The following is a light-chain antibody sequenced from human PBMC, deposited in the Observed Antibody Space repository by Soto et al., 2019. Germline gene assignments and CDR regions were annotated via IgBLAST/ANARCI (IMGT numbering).Light chain of an antibody. J-gene: IGKJ1*01. CDR1: QDITNY. Sequence: DIQMTQSPSAMSASVGDRVTITCRASQDITNYLVWFQQKPGKVPQRLIYEASTLHTGVPSRFSGGGSGTHFTLTISSLQPEDFATYYCLQNSDFPWTFGQGTKVEIK. V-gene: IGKV1-17*03. CDR3: LQNSDFPWT. CDR2: EAS.